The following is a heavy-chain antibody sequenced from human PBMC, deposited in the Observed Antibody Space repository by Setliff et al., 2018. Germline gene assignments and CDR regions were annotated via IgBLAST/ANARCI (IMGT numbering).Heavy chain of an antibody. CDR1: GFVFGTYG. D-gene: IGHD2-2*01. CDR3: ARDGVFYAMDV. Sequence: PGESLKISCAASGFVFGTYGMHWVRQAPGKGLQWVSGISGNSGSTYYAASVKGRFTISRDNSKNTLYLQMNSLRANDTALYYCARDGVFYAMDVWGQGTTVTVSS. V-gene: IGHV3-23*01. CDR2: ISGNSGST. J-gene: IGHJ6*02.